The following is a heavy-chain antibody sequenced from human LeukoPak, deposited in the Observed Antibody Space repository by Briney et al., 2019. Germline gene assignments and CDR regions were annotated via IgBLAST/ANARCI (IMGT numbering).Heavy chain of an antibody. Sequence: GVSRRLSCAASGFTFNHYAMSWVRQAPGKGLEWVSSISSTSTYISYADSVKGRFTISRDNAKNSLYLQMNSLRAEDTAVYYCARGGGNFDYWGQGTLVTVSS. V-gene: IGHV3-21*01. D-gene: IGHD2-15*01. J-gene: IGHJ4*02. CDR3: ARGGGNFDY. CDR2: ISSTSTYI. CDR1: GFTFNHYA.